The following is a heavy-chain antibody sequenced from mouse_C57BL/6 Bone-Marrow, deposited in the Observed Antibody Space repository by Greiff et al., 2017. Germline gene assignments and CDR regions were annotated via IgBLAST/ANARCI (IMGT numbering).Heavy chain of an antibody. CDR3: ARGHYGNLYYAMDD. V-gene: IGHV1-64*01. D-gene: IGHD2-1*01. Sequence: QVQLQQPGAELVKPGASVKLSCKASGYTFTSYWMHWVKPKPGQGLEWIGLIHPNSGSTNYNEKFKRKATLTVNKSSSTAYMQLSSLTSEDSAVYYCARGHYGNLYYAMDDWGQGTSVTVSS. J-gene: IGHJ4*01. CDR2: IHPNSGST. CDR1: GYTFTSYW.